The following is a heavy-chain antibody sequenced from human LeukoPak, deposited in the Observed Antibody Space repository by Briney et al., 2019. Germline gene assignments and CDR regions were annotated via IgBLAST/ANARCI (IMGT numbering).Heavy chain of an antibody. J-gene: IGHJ4*02. CDR2: TYYRSKWYN. D-gene: IGHD3-22*01. V-gene: IGHV6-1*01. CDR1: GDSVSSNSAA. Sequence: SQTLSLTCAISGDSVSSNSAAWNWIRQSPSRGLEWLGRTYYRSKWYNDYAVSVKSRITINPDTSKNQFSLQLNSVTPEDTAVCYCARDGYYYDSSGYYRPLDYWGQGTLVTVSS. CDR3: ARDGYYYDSSGYYRPLDY.